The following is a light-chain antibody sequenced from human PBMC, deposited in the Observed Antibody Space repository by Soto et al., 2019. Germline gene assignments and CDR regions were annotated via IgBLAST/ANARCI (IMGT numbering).Light chain of an antibody. V-gene: IGKV2-28*01. CDR2: LGS. J-gene: IGKJ1*01. Sequence: DIVMTQSPLSLPVTPGEPASISCRSSQSLLHTDGNDYVDWYLQKPGQSPQLLMYLGSNRASGVPDRFSGSGSGTDFTLTISRVEAEDVGFYYCMQALQTPPTFGQGTKVEVK. CDR3: MQALQTPPT. CDR1: QSLLHTDGNDY.